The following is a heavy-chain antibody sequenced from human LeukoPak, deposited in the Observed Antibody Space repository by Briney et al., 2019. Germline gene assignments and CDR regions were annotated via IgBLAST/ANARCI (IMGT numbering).Heavy chain of an antibody. CDR2: IYSSGTT. CDR3: ARGRGYSQSNWVDP. J-gene: IGHJ5*02. V-gene: IGHV3-53*01. CDR1: GFTVSRSY. D-gene: IGHD5-18*01. Sequence: PGRSLRLSCAASGFTVSRSYMIWARQAPGKGLEWVSVIYSSGTTYYADSVKGRFTISRDNSKNTLYLQMNSLRAEDTAVYYCARGRGYSQSNWVDPWGQGTMVTVSA.